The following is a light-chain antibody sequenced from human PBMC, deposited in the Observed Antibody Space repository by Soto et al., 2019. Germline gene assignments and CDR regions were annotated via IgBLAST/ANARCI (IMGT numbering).Light chain of an antibody. CDR1: SSDVGGYNY. Sequence: QSVLTQPASVSGSPGQSITISCTGTSSDVGGYNYASWYQQHPGKAPKLMIYDVSNRPSGVSNRFSGSKSGNTASLTISGLQAEDEADYYCSSYTSSSNVVFGGGTQLTVL. J-gene: IGLJ2*01. V-gene: IGLV2-14*01. CDR2: DVS. CDR3: SSYTSSSNVV.